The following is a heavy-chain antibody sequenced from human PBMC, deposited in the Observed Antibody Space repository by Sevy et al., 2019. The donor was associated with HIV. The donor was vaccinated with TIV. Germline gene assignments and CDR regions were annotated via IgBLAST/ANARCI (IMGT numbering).Heavy chain of an antibody. J-gene: IGHJ4*02. D-gene: IGHD6-19*01. Sequence: GGSLRLSCAASGFTFSSYWMSWVRQAPGKVLEWVANIKQDGSEKYYVDSVKGRFTISRDNAKNSLYLQMNSLRAEDTAVYYCARAVYSSGWYSSRFAYFDYWGQGTLVTVSS. CDR2: IKQDGSEK. V-gene: IGHV3-7*03. CDR3: ARAVYSSGWYSSRFAYFDY. CDR1: GFTFSSYW.